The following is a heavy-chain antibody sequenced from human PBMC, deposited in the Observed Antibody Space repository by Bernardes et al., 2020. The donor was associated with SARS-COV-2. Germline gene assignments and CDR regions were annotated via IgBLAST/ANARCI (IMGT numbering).Heavy chain of an antibody. V-gene: IGHV3-23*01. J-gene: IGHJ4*02. CDR2: ISGSGGRT. D-gene: IGHD1-1*01. CDR1: GFPFISFA. Sequence: VGSLILSCAASGFPFISFAMSWVRQAPGKGLEWVSVISGSGGRTNYADSVMGRFTISRDNSKNTLFLQMKRLRAEDTAVYYCAKPGTDYWGQGTLVTVSA. CDR3: AKPGTDY.